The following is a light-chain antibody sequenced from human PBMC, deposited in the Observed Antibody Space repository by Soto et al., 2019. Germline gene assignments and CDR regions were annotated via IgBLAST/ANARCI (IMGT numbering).Light chain of an antibody. V-gene: IGKV1-8*01. CDR3: QQYHSYYPWT. Sequence: AILMTQSPSSLSSSTGDIVTITCRSSQGISSYLAWYQQKPGKAPKLLIYAASTLQSGVPSRFSGSGSGTDFTLTITSLQPDDSATYYCQQYHSYYPWTFGQGTKVDI. J-gene: IGKJ1*01. CDR1: QGISSY. CDR2: AAS.